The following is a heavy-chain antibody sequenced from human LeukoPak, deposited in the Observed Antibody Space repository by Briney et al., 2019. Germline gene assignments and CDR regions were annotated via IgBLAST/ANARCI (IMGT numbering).Heavy chain of an antibody. Sequence: SETLSLTCTVSGGSISSGGYYWSWIRQHPGKGLEWIGYIYYSGSTYYNPSLKSRVTISVDTSKNRFSLKLSSVTAADTAVYYCARVVDKRDAFDIWGQGTMVTVSS. CDR1: GGSISSGGYY. D-gene: IGHD5-12*01. CDR3: ARVVDKRDAFDI. J-gene: IGHJ3*02. CDR2: IYYSGST. V-gene: IGHV4-31*03.